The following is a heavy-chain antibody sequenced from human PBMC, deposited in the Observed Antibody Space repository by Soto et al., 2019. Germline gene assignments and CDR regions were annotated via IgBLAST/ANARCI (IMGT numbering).Heavy chain of an antibody. CDR1: GFSLTTSPMG. CDR2: IYWDDDK. V-gene: IGHV2-5*02. J-gene: IGHJ4*02. D-gene: IGHD1-1*01. Sequence: QITLKESGPTLVKPTQTLTLTCTFSGFSLTTSPMGVGWIRQPPGKALEWLVVIYWDDDKRYSPSLKSRLTITHDTSKNQVVLTMTNMDPVDTATYYCAHRLSGYSWNGGYFDYWGQGALVTVSS. CDR3: AHRLSGYSWNGGYFDY.